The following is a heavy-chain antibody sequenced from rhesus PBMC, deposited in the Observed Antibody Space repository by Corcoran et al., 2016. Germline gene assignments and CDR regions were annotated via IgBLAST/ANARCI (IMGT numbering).Heavy chain of an antibody. V-gene: IGHV4-80*01. D-gene: IGHD6-25*01. J-gene: IGHJ4*01. CDR3: AKYGGGSWTPVFDY. CDR1: GGSFTTYW. CDR2: VNSNTGYS. Sequence: QVQLQESGPALVKPSETLSLTCAVSGGSFTTYWWTWIRQSPGKGLEWIGEVNSNTGYSNYNPSLKSRVTISKDAYTNQFSLALSSVTAADTAVYYCAKYGGGSWTPVFDYWGQGVLVTVSS.